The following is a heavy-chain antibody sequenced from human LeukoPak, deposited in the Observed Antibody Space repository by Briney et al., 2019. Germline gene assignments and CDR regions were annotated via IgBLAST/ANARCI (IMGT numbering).Heavy chain of an antibody. J-gene: IGHJ6*02. CDR3: ARGELGIKIDYGMDV. Sequence: GGSLRLSCAASGFTFSSYSMNWVRQAPGEGLEWVSYISSRSSAIYYADSVKGRFTISRDNAKNSLYLQMNSLRADDTAVYYCARGELGIKIDYGMDVWGQGTTVTVSS. D-gene: IGHD7-27*01. CDR1: GFTFSSYS. CDR2: ISSRSSAI. V-gene: IGHV3-48*01.